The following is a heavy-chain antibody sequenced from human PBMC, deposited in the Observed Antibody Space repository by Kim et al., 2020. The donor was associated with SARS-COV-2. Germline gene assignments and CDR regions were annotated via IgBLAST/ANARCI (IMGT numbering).Heavy chain of an antibody. Sequence: SETLSLTCTVSGGFISNKNYYWDWIRQAPGKGLEWIGRIFYSGKTSYNPSLKNRVTISIDTSKNQFSLKLSSVTAADTAVYFCATTTEFPFFDPWGQGTLVTVSS. CDR2: IFYSGKT. V-gene: IGHV4-39*07. CDR3: ATTTEFPFFDP. D-gene: IGHD4-17*01. J-gene: IGHJ5*02. CDR1: GGFISNKNYY.